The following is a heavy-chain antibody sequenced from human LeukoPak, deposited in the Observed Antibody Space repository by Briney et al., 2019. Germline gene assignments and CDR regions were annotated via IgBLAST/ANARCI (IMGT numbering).Heavy chain of an antibody. D-gene: IGHD6-6*01. J-gene: IGHJ4*02. CDR2: IYTSGST. CDR1: GASISSGSYY. CDR3: ARDPYSSSLSSGDY. Sequence: PSETLSLTCTVSGASISSGSYYWSWIRQPAGKGLEWIGRIYTSGSTNYNPSLKSRVTISVDTSKNQFSLKLSSVTAADTAVYYCARDPYSSSLSSGDYWGQGTLVTVSS. V-gene: IGHV4-61*02.